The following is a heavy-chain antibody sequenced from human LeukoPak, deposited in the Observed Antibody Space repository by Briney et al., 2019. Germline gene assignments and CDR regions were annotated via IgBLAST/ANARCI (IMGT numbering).Heavy chain of an antibody. D-gene: IGHD6-13*01. V-gene: IGHV3-33*01. CDR1: GFTFSTYG. Sequence: GGSLRLSCGASGFTFSTYGMQWVRQAPGKGLEWVTVMWYDGSKKYYADSVKGRFTVSRDNSKNTLYLEMNSLRAEDTAVYYCARSMAAADYWGQGTLVTVSS. CDR2: MWYDGSKK. J-gene: IGHJ4*02. CDR3: ARSMAAADY.